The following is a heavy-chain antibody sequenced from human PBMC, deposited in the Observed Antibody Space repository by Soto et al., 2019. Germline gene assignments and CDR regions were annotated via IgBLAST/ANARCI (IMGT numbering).Heavy chain of an antibody. Sequence: PGGSLRLSCAASGFTFSSYWMSWVRQAPGKGLEWVANIKQDGSEKYYVDSVKGRFTISRDNAKNSLYLQMNSLRAEDTAVYYCARDGVSGSSGWYTFLQHWGQGTLVTVSS. CDR2: IKQDGSEK. J-gene: IGHJ1*01. CDR1: GFTFSSYW. D-gene: IGHD6-19*01. V-gene: IGHV3-7*01. CDR3: ARDGVSGSSGWYTFLQH.